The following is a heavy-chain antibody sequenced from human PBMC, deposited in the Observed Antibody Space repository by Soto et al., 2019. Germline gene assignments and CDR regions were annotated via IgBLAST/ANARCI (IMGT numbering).Heavy chain of an antibody. V-gene: IGHV4-31*03. CDR1: GGSISSGDYY. J-gene: IGHJ3*02. Sequence: QVQLQESGPGLVKPSQTLSLTCTVSGGSISSGDYYWSWIRHHPGKGLEWIGYIYSSGSTYYNPSLRSRVTISADTSKNQFSLRLSSVTAADTAVYYCVRDYDYDTSRNDAFDIWGQGTMVTVSS. CDR2: IYSSGST. CDR3: VRDYDYDTSRNDAFDI. D-gene: IGHD3-22*01.